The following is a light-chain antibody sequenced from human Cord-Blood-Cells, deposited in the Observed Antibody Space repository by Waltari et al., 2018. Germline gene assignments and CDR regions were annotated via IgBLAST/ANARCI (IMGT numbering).Light chain of an antibody. CDR1: QSVSSN. V-gene: IGKV3-15*01. CDR3: QQYKNWAT. CDR2: GAS. Sequence: EIVMPQSPATLSVSPGARATLPCRASQSVSSNLAWSQQKPGQAPRLRIYGASTRATGIPARFSGSGSGTECTLTISSLQSEDFAVYYCQQYKNWATFGQRTKLEIK. J-gene: IGKJ2*01.